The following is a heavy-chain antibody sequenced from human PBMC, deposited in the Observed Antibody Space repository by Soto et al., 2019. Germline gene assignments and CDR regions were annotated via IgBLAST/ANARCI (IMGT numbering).Heavy chain of an antibody. V-gene: IGHV3-49*04. Sequence: GGSLRLSCTFSGFTSDDYALTWVRQAPGRGLEWVAFATSQAFGGTTDYAASVKGRFTISRDDSTTVAYLQMNSLQTEDTAIYYCTRDGDFYGMDVWGQGTTVTVSS. CDR1: GFTSDDYA. D-gene: IGHD3-3*01. CDR2: ATSQAFGGTT. CDR3: TRDGDFYGMDV. J-gene: IGHJ6*02.